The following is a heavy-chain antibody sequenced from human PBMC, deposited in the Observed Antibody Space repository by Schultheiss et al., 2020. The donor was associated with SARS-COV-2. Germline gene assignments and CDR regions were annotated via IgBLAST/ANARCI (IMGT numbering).Heavy chain of an antibody. CDR1: GFTFSNYW. J-gene: IGHJ4*02. CDR2: IKQDGSEK. Sequence: GGSLRLSCAASGFTFSNYWMSWVRQAPGKGLEWVANIKQDGSEKYYVDSVKGRFTISRDNAKNSLYLQMNSLRAEDTAVYYCARSGKPYSSGWYYFDYWGQGTLVTVAS. D-gene: IGHD6-19*01. V-gene: IGHV3-7*03. CDR3: ARSGKPYSSGWYYFDY.